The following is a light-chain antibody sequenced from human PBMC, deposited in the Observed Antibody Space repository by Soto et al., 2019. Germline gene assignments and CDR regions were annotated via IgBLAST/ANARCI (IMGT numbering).Light chain of an antibody. Sequence: EIVLTQSPGTLSLSPGERATLSCRASQNVGKNFLTWYQQKPGQAPRLLVYGASTRATGIPDRFVGSGSGTDFTLTISRLEPEDFVVYFCLQSASSPRTFGQGTTVEIK. CDR3: LQSASSPRT. CDR2: GAS. V-gene: IGKV3-20*01. CDR1: QNVGKNF. J-gene: IGKJ1*01.